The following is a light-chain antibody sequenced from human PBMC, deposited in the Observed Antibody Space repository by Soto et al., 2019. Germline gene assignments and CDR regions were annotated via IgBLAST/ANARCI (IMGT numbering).Light chain of an antibody. CDR3: QQSYSNPWT. Sequence: DIQMTQSPSSLPASLGDRVTITCRASQSISSYLNWYQQKPGKAPKILIYPASSLQSGVPSRFSGSGSGTDFTLTISSLQPEDFEPYFCQQSYSNPWTFGQGTKVDIK. CDR2: PAS. V-gene: IGKV1-39*01. J-gene: IGKJ1*01. CDR1: QSISSY.